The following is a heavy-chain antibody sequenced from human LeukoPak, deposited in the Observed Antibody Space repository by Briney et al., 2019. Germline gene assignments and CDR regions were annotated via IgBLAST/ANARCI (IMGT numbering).Heavy chain of an antibody. CDR2: IKQDGSEK. CDR3: ARDRSLYSGYDYGMDA. V-gene: IGHV3-7*01. CDR1: GFTFSSYW. J-gene: IGHJ6*02. Sequence: GGSLRLSCAASGFTFSSYWMSWVRQAPGKGLEWVANIKQDGSEKYYVDSVKGRFTISRDNAENSLYLQMNSLRAEDTAVYYCARDRSLYSGYDYGMDAWGQGTTVTVSS. D-gene: IGHD5-12*01.